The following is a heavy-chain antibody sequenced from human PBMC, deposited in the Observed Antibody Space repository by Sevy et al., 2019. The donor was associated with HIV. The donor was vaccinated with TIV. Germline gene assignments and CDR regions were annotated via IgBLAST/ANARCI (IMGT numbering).Heavy chain of an antibody. Sequence: GGSLRLSCAASGFTFSDYYMSWIRQAPGKGLEWVSYISSSSSYTNYADSVKGRFTISRDNAKNPLYLQMNSLRAEDTAVYYCARDRHFGWFGELLGGDYYYMDVWGKGTTVTVSS. D-gene: IGHD3-10*01. CDR3: ARDRHFGWFGELLGGDYYYMDV. CDR1: GFTFSDYY. CDR2: ISSSSSYT. V-gene: IGHV3-11*06. J-gene: IGHJ6*03.